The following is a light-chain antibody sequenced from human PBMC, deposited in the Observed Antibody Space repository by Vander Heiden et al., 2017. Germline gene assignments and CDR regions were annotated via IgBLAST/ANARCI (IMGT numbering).Light chain of an antibody. CDR2: AAS. CDR1: QGISSY. Sequence: AIWMIQPPSFLSASTGDRVTISCRMSQGISSYLAWYQQIPWKAPGLLIYAASTLQSGAPSRFSGSASGTDFTLTISCLQSEDFAAYYCQQDNSFPITFGAGTKVEIK. CDR3: QQDNSFPIT. V-gene: IGKV1D-8*02. J-gene: IGKJ4*01.